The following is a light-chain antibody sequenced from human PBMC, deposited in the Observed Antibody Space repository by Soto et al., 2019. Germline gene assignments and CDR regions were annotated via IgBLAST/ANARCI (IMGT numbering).Light chain of an antibody. Sequence: DIQMTQSPSSLSASVGDRVTITCRASQSISSYLNWYQQKPGKAPKLLIYAASSLQSGVPSRISGSGSGTDFTLTISSLQPEDFATYYCQQSYSTPYRAFGQGTRLEIK. V-gene: IGKV1-39*01. CDR1: QSISSY. CDR3: QQSYSTPYRA. J-gene: IGKJ5*01. CDR2: AAS.